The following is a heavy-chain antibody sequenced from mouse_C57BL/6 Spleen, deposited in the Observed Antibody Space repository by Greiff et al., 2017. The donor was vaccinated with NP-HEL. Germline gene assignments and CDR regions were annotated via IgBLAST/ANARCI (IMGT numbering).Heavy chain of an antibody. CDR2: IDPSDSYT. CDR1: GYTFTSYW. V-gene: IGHV1-69*01. D-gene: IGHD2-3*01. J-gene: IGHJ2*01. CDR3: ARGNDGSYYFDY. Sequence: QVHVKQPGAELVMPGASVKLSCKASGYTFTSYWMHWVKQRPGQGLEWIGEIDPSDSYTNYNQKFKGKSTLTVDKSSSTAYMQLSSLTSEDSAVYYCARGNDGSYYFDYWGQGTTLTVSS.